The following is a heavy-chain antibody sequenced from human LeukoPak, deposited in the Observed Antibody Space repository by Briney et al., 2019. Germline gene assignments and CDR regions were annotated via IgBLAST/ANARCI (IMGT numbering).Heavy chain of an antibody. J-gene: IGHJ3*02. CDR3: ARVYCSSISCYGLRRDAFDI. Sequence: GASVKVSFKASGGTFSSYAISWVRQAPGPGLEWMGRIIPILGIANYAQKFQGRVTITADKSTSTAYMELSSLRSEDTAVYYCARVYCSSISCYGLRRDAFDIWGQGTMVTVSS. V-gene: IGHV1-69*04. D-gene: IGHD2-2*01. CDR2: IIPILGIA. CDR1: GGTFSSYA.